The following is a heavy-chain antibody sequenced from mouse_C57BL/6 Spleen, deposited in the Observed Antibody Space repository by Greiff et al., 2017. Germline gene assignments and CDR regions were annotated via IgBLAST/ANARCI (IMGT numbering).Heavy chain of an antibody. Sequence: VPLQQSGAELVKPGASVKLSCTASGFNIKDYYMHWVKQRTEQGLEWIGRIDPEDGETKYAPKFQGKATITADTSSNTAYLQLSSLTSEDTAVYYCASGSSHAWFAYWGQGTLVTVSA. CDR3: ASGSSHAWFAY. CDR2: IDPEDGET. V-gene: IGHV14-2*01. CDR1: GFNIKDYY. D-gene: IGHD1-1*01. J-gene: IGHJ3*01.